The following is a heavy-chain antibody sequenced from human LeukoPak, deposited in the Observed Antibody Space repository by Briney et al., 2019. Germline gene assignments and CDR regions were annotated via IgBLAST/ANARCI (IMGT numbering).Heavy chain of an antibody. J-gene: IGHJ4*02. CDR1: GGSISSYY. Sequence: NPSETLSLTCTVSGGSISSYYWSWIRQPPGKGLEWIGYIYYSGSTNYNPSLKSRVTISVDTSKNQFSLKLSSVTAADTAVYYCAREGGGTSAPSYWGQGTLVTVSS. D-gene: IGHD1-26*01. V-gene: IGHV4-59*01. CDR2: IYYSGST. CDR3: AREGGGTSAPSY.